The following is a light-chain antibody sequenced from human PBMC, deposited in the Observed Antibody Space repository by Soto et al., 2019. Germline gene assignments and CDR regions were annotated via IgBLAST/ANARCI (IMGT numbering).Light chain of an antibody. CDR1: TGAVTSGYY. V-gene: IGLV7-43*01. J-gene: IGLJ2*01. CDR2: SIS. CDR3: LLYFGGAQV. Sequence: QAVVTQEPSLTVSPGGTVTLTCASSTGAVTSGYYPNWFQQKPGQAPRALIYSISNKHSWTPARFSGSLLGGKAALTLSGVQPEDEAEYYCLLYFGGAQVFGGRTKLTVL.